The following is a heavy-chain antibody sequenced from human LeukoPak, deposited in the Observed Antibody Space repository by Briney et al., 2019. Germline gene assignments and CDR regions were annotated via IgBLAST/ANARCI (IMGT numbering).Heavy chain of an antibody. CDR1: GGSISSGGYS. V-gene: IGHV4-31*03. CDR3: ARTYDFWSGYYFDY. D-gene: IGHD3-3*01. J-gene: IGHJ4*02. Sequence: SETLSLTCTASGGSISSGGYSWSWIRQHPGKGLEWIGYIYYSGSTYYNPFLKSRVTISVDTSKNQFSLKLSSVTAADTAVYYCARTYDFWSGYYFDYWGQGTLVTVSS. CDR2: IYYSGST.